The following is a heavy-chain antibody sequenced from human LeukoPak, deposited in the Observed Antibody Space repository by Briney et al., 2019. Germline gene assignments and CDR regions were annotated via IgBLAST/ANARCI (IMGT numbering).Heavy chain of an antibody. J-gene: IGHJ4*02. D-gene: IGHD1-26*01. V-gene: IGHV3-30*04. Sequence: GGSLRLSCAASGFTSRSYTMHWVRQAPGKGLEWVAVILYDGRTTNYAESVRGRFTISRDTSENTLYLQMNNLRPEDTAIYYCAREILGSAFSFDYWGQGTLVTVSS. CDR2: ILYDGRTT. CDR1: GFTSRSYT. CDR3: AREILGSAFSFDY.